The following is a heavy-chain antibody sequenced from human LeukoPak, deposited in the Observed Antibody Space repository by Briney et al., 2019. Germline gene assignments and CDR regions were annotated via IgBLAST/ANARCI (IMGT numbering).Heavy chain of an antibody. V-gene: IGHV1-18*01. CDR1: GYTFTSYG. CDR3: ARGLRAYSGSYYNY. Sequence: AASVTVSCTASGYTFTSYGISWVRQAPGQGLEWMGWISAYNGNTNYAQKLQGRVTMTTDTSTSTAYMELRSLRSDDTAVYYCARGLRAYSGSYYNYWGQGTLVTVSS. D-gene: IGHD1-26*01. CDR2: ISAYNGNT. J-gene: IGHJ4*02.